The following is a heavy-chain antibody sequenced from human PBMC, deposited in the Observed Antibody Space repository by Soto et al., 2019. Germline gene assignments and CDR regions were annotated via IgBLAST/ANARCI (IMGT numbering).Heavy chain of an antibody. D-gene: IGHD3-3*01. CDR3: ARGNYDFWRGHYNFDY. CDR2: VYSSVDT. CDR1: GDSISGYY. J-gene: IGHJ4*02. Sequence: KTSETLSLTCTVSGDSISGYYWSWIRQPPGKGLEWIGYVYSSVDTNYNPSLKSRLTMSVDTSKMQFSLNLSSVSAADTAVYYCARGNYDFWRGHYNFDYWGQGTLVTVSS. V-gene: IGHV4-59*01.